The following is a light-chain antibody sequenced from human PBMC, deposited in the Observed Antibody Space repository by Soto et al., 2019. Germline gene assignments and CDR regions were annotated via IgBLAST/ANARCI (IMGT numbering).Light chain of an antibody. CDR2: GNS. CDR1: SSNIGAGYD. V-gene: IGLV1-40*01. Sequence: QSVLTQPPSVSGAPGQRVTISCTGSSSNIGAGYDVHWYQQLPGTAPKLLIYGNSNRPSGLPDRFSGSKSGTSASLAITGLQAEDEADYYCQSYDSSLSGSCVFGTGTKVTVL. CDR3: QSYDSSLSGSCV. J-gene: IGLJ1*01.